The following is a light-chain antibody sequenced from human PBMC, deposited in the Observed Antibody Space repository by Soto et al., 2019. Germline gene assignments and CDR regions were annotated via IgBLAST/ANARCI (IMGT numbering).Light chain of an antibody. J-gene: IGKJ4*01. V-gene: IGKV3-20*01. Sequence: EIVLTQSPGTLSLSPGERATLSCRASQSVSSSYLAWYQQKPGQAPRLLIYGASSRATGIADRFSGSGSGKDFTLTISRLEPEDFAVYYCQQYGSSQLTFGGGTKVEIK. CDR1: QSVSSSY. CDR2: GAS. CDR3: QQYGSSQLT.